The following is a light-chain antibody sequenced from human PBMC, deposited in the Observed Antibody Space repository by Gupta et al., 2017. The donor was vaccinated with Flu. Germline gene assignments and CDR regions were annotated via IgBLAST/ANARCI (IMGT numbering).Light chain of an antibody. CDR3: AAWDDRLSVWV. Sequence: QSVLTQPPSASGTPGQRVSISCSGSASNIGNNYVHWYQQFPGAAPKLLIFMNNNRPSGVPDRFSGSKSGTSTSLAISGLRSEDEADYYCAAWDDRLSVWVCGGGTKLTVL. J-gene: IGLJ3*02. CDR2: MNN. V-gene: IGLV1-47*01. CDR1: ASNIGNNY.